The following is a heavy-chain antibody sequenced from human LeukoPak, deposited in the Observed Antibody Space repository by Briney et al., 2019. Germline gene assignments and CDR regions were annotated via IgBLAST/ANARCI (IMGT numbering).Heavy chain of an antibody. Sequence: GGSLRLSCAASGFTFSDYALSWVRQAPGKGLEWVSGITGSGRSTYYADSVKGRFTISRDNSKNTLYLQMNNLRAEDTAVHYCAKAARSSVAGLFFDLWGRGTLVTVSS. CDR3: AKAARSSVAGLFFDL. V-gene: IGHV3-23*01. J-gene: IGHJ2*01. D-gene: IGHD6-19*01. CDR2: ITGSGRST. CDR1: GFTFSDYA.